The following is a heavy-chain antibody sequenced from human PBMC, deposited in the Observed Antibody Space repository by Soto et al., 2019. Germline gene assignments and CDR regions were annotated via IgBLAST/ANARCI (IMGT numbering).Heavy chain of an antibody. J-gene: IGHJ5*01. Sequence: QVQLVESGGGVVQPGRSLRLTCAASGFTFSSNGMHWVRQAPGKGLEWVALIAYDGSKTYYGDSVRGRFTISRDNSENKLFLQMNSLRAEDTAVYYCARWVGGSMFDNSGKYDSWGQGTLVTVSS. CDR3: ARWVGGSMFDNSGKYDS. CDR1: GFTFSSNG. V-gene: IGHV3-30*03. CDR2: IAYDGSKT. D-gene: IGHD3-22*01.